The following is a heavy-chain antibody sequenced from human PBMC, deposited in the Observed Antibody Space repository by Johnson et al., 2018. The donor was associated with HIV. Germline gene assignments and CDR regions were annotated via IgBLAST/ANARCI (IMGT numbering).Heavy chain of an antibody. D-gene: IGHD6-13*01. CDR3: AKVRSSSWTNDAFDI. CDR1: GFTFSSYG. CDR2: IWYDGSNK. V-gene: IGHV3-33*06. J-gene: IGHJ3*02. Sequence: QVQLVESGGGVVQPGRSLRLSCAASGFTFSSYGMHWVRQAPGKGLEWVAVIWYDGSNKYYADSVKGRFTISRDNSKNTLYLQMNSLRIEDTAVYYCAKVRSSSWTNDAFDIWGQGTMVTVSS.